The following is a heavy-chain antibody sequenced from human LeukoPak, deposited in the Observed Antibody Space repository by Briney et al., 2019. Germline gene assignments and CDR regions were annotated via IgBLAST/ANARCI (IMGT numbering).Heavy chain of an antibody. V-gene: IGHV1-69*05. CDR1: GGTFSSYA. D-gene: IGHD2-2*02. CDR2: IIPIFGTA. Sequence: SVKVSCXASGGTFSSYAISWVRQAPGQGLEWMGGIIPIFGTANYAQKFQGRVTITTEESTSTAYMELRGLRCEDTAVYYCESETRGRYCSSTSCYSHYYYYYMDVWGKGTTVTVSS. CDR3: ESETRGRYCSSTSCYSHYYYYYMDV. J-gene: IGHJ6*03.